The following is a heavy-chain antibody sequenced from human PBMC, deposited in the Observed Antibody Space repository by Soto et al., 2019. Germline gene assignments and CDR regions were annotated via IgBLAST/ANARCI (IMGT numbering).Heavy chain of an antibody. J-gene: IGHJ3*02. Sequence: PSETLSLTCTVSGGSISSGGYYWSWIRQHPGKGLEWIGYIYYSGSTYYNPSLKSRVTISVDTSKNQFSLKLSSVTAADTAVYYCARVLREVTFDAFDIWGQGTMVT. V-gene: IGHV4-31*03. D-gene: IGHD2-21*02. CDR2: IYYSGST. CDR1: GGSISSGGYY. CDR3: ARVLREVTFDAFDI.